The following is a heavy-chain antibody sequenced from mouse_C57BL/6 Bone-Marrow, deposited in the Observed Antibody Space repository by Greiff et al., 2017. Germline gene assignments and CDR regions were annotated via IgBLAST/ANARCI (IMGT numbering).Heavy chain of an antibody. D-gene: IGHD4-1*01. Sequence: VQLQQPGAELVMPGASVKLSCKASGYTFTSYWMHWVKQRPGQGLEWIGYIYIGNGYTEYNEKFKGKATLTSDTSSSTAYMQLSSLTSEDSAIYFCAVTGTGDYWGQGTTLTVSS. CDR3: AVTGTGDY. V-gene: IGHV1-58*01. J-gene: IGHJ2*01. CDR1: GYTFTSYW. CDR2: IYIGNGYT.